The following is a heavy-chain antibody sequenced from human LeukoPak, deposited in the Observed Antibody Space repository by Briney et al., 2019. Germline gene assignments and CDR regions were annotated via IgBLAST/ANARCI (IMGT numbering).Heavy chain of an antibody. Sequence: ASVKVSCKASGYTFTGYYMHWVRQAPGQGLEWMGWINPNSGGTNYAQKFQGRVTMTRDMSISTAYMELSRLRSDDTAVYYCARETVPAIAAPRGLNYWGQGTLVTVSS. J-gene: IGHJ4*02. D-gene: IGHD6-13*01. CDR3: ARETVPAIAAPRGLNY. CDR1: GYTFTGYY. CDR2: INPNSGGT. V-gene: IGHV1-2*02.